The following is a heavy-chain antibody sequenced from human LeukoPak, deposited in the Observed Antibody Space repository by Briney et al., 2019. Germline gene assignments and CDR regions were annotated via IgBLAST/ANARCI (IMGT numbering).Heavy chain of an antibody. CDR1: GGSIRSSSYY. Sequence: SETLSLTCTVSGGSIRSSSYYWGWIRQPPGKGLEWIGSIYYSGSTYYNPSLKSRVTISVDTSKNQFSLKLSSVTAADTAVYYCATENGYCSGGSCYSGNWFDPWGQGTLVTVSS. CDR3: ATENGYCSGGSCYSGNWFDP. J-gene: IGHJ5*02. V-gene: IGHV4-39*07. CDR2: IYYSGST. D-gene: IGHD2-15*01.